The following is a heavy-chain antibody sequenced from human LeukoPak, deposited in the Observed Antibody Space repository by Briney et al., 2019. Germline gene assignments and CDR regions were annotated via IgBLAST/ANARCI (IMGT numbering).Heavy chain of an antibody. D-gene: IGHD3-10*01. V-gene: IGHV3-48*03. Sequence: PGGSLRLSCATSGFTFSRYEMNWVRQAPGKGLEWVSYISATGNTIYYADSVKGRFTISRDNAKNSLYLQMNSLRAEDTAVYYCARDSSGNFIPDYFDYWGQGTLVTVSS. J-gene: IGHJ4*02. CDR3: ARDSSGNFIPDYFDY. CDR2: ISATGNTI. CDR1: GFTFSRYE.